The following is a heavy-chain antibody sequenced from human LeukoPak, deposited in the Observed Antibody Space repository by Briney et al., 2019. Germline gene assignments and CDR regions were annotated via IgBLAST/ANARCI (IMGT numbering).Heavy chain of an antibody. CDR2: ISYDGSNK. Sequence: GRSLRLSCAASGLTFSSYAMHWVRQAPGKGLEWVAVISYDGSNKYFADSVKGRFTISRDNSKNTLYLQMNSLRAEDTAVYYCARDRYSSGWFPYWGQGTLVTVSS. CDR3: ARDRYSSGWFPY. J-gene: IGHJ4*02. V-gene: IGHV3-30-3*01. D-gene: IGHD6-19*01. CDR1: GLTFSSYA.